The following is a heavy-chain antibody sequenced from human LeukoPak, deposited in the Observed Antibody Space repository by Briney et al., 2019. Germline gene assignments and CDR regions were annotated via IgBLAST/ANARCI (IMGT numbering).Heavy chain of an antibody. J-gene: IGHJ4*02. CDR1: GFTFSSYV. CDR2: VSGNGLST. CDR3: AKGGPNDY. V-gene: IGHV3-23*01. D-gene: IGHD3-16*01. Sequence: GGSLRLSCAASGFTFSSYVMGWVRQAPGKGLEWVSTVSGNGLSTYYADSVKGRFTISRDNSKNTVNLQMNSLRAEDTAIYYCAKGGPNDYWGQGTLVTVSS.